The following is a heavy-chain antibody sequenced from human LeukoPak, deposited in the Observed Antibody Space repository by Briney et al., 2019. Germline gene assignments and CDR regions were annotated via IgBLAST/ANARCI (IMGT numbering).Heavy chain of an antibody. Sequence: APVKSSCKVSGYTLSELSMHWVRQTPVNGLEWMGGFDPEYGKPIYAQKFQGRVTMTEDTYKDTVYMDLSSLRSEDTAVYYCTTEGRYGSGTYYMTFWGQGSLLTVSS. CDR2: FDPEYGKP. CDR3: TTEGRYGSGTYYMTF. CDR1: GYTLSELS. J-gene: IGHJ4*02. D-gene: IGHD3-10*01. V-gene: IGHV1-24*01.